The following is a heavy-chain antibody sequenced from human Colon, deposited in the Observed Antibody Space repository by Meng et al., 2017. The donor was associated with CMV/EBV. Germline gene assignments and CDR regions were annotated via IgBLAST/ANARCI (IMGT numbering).Heavy chain of an antibody. CDR1: GFTFSIYW. D-gene: IGHD1-26*01. J-gene: IGHJ4*02. Sequence: GGSLRLSCAASGFTFSIYWMTWVRQAPGKGLEWVSFISNSGSTTYYADSVKGRFTISRDNAKNSLYLQMNSLRGEDTAVYYCARDLLGGSYGVLDYWGQGTLVTVSS. V-gene: IGHV3-48*03. CDR3: ARDLLGGSYGVLDY. CDR2: ISNSGSTT.